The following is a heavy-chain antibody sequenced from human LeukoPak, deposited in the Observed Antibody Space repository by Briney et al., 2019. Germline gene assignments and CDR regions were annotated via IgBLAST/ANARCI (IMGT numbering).Heavy chain of an antibody. CDR3: ARHSGCVTSSCYTGYFDY. J-gene: IGHJ4*02. Sequence: SETLSLTCAVSGDSISSSSYSWGWIRQPPGKGLEWIGSIYYSGSTYHNPSLKSRVTISVDTSKNQFFLKLSSVTAADTAVYYCARHSGCVTSSCYTGYFDYWGQGTLVTVSS. V-gene: IGHV4-39*01. CDR1: GDSISSSSYS. D-gene: IGHD2-2*02. CDR2: IYYSGST.